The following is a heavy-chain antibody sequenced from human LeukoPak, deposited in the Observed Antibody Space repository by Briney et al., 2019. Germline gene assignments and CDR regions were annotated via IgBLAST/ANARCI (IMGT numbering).Heavy chain of an antibody. J-gene: IGHJ1*01. CDR1: GGSISSYY. CDR3: ASQAIGYCSGGSCYSGYFQH. Sequence: SETLSLTCTVSGGSISSYYWSWIRQPPGKGLEWIGYIYYSGSTNYNPSLKSRVTISVDRSKNQFSLRLSSVTAADTAVYYCASQAIGYCSGGSCYSGYFQHWGQGTLVTVSS. D-gene: IGHD2-15*01. CDR2: IYYSGST. V-gene: IGHV4-59*12.